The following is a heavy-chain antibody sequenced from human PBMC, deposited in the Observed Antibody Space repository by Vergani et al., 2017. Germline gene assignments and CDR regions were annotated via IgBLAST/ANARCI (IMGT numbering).Heavy chain of an antibody. V-gene: IGHV3-30*02. D-gene: IGHD6-19*01. CDR1: GFTFSTYG. CDR2: IQYVGSNK. Sequence: QVQLVESGGGLVRPGGSLRVSCAASGFTFSTYGMHWVRQAPGQGLEWVAFIQYVGSNKYYADSLKGRFTISRDTSKKTLFLQMRSLKLEDTAVYYCAKGQRRGIAVAAAFDYWGQGTLITVSS. J-gene: IGHJ4*02. CDR3: AKGQRRGIAVAAAFDY.